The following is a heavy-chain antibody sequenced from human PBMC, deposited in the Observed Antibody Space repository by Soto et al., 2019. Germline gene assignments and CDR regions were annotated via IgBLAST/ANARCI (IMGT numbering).Heavy chain of an antibody. Sequence: PGGSLRLSCAASGFTFSSYAMSWVRQAPGKGLEWVSAISGSGGSTYYADSVKGRFTISRDNSKNTLYLQMNSLRAEDTAVYYCAKVEKYCSSTSCYSDEWGQGTLVTVSS. CDR3: AKVEKYCSSTSCYSDE. J-gene: IGHJ4*02. D-gene: IGHD2-2*01. V-gene: IGHV3-23*01. CDR1: GFTFSSYA. CDR2: ISGSGGST.